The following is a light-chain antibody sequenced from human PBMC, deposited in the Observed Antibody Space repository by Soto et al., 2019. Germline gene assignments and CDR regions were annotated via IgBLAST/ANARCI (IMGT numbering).Light chain of an antibody. V-gene: IGKV1-5*01. CDR2: DAS. CDR1: QSISSW. CDR3: QQYYNYST. J-gene: IGKJ1*01. Sequence: DIQMTQSPSTLSASVGDRVTITYWASQSISSWLAWYQQKSGKAPNLVIYDASGFAGGVPSRFSGSESETEFTLTIGSLQPDDFATYFCQQYYNYSTFGQGTKVDIK.